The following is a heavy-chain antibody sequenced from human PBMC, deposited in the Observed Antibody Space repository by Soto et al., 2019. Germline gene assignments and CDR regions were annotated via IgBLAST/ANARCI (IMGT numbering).Heavy chain of an antibody. CDR3: VKHIGVARKRGFEY. CDR2: IYHSGSR. CDR1: GASVQSNW. D-gene: IGHD2-21*01. J-gene: IGHJ4*01. Sequence: QVQLQESGPGLVKPSESLSLTCDVSGASVQSNWWSWVRQPPGRDLEWIAEIYHSGSRNYNPSLRGRATILLDGSNNRFSLSLPSVTGADTGLYYCVKHIGVARKRGFEYWGQGNLVTVSS. V-gene: IGHV4-4*02.